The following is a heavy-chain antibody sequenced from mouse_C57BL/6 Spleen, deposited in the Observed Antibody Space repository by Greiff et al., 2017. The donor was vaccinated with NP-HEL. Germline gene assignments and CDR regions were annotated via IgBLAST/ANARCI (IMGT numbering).Heavy chain of an antibody. CDR1: GFTFNTYA. Sequence: EVQLVESGGGLVQPKGSLKLSCAASGFTFNTYAMHWVRPAPGKGLEWVARIRSKSSNYATYYADSVKDRFTISRDDSQSMLYLEMNNLKTEDTAMYYCVRSGGSLFAYQGQGALVTVAA. J-gene: IGHJ3*01. V-gene: IGHV10-3*01. CDR2: IRSKSSNYAT. CDR3: VRSGGSLFAY. D-gene: IGHD1-3*01.